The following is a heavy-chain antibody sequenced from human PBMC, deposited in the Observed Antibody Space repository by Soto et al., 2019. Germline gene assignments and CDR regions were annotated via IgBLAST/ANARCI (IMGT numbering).Heavy chain of an antibody. CDR2: ISGSGDNT. CDR1: GFTFSSYA. J-gene: IGHJ4*02. D-gene: IGHD2-2*02. CDR3: TKVGGTSLPPIPVDY. Sequence: EVQLLESGGGLVQPGGSLRLSCAASGFTFSSYAMNWVRQAPGKGLEWVSTISGSGDNTYYADSVKGRFTISRDNSKNTLYLQANSLRAEATALYYCTKVGGTSLPPIPVDYWGQGTQVTVSS. V-gene: IGHV3-23*01.